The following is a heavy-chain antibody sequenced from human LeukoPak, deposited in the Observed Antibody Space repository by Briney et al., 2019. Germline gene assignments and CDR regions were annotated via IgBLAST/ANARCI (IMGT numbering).Heavy chain of an antibody. J-gene: IGHJ4*02. Sequence: GGSLRLSCAASGFTFSAYWMHWVRQAPGKGLVWVSRVKYDGSTTTYADSVRGRFTISRDNTKNILYLQMNSLRVEDTAVYYCARDLNWLLFDYWGQGTLVTVSS. CDR3: ARDLNWLLFDY. CDR1: GFTFSAYW. V-gene: IGHV3-74*01. D-gene: IGHD3-9*01. CDR2: VKYDGSTT.